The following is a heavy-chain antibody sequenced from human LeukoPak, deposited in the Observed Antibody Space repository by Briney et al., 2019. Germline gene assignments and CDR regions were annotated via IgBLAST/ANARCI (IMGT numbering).Heavy chain of an antibody. CDR3: ARHGIVVVMYFDY. Sequence: SETLSLTCTLSGRSISSSSYFWGWIRQPRGKGLEWFGSIYYSQSTRCNPALKSRVTLSEDTAKNAFSLKLCYVPAPEPAVYYCARHGIVVVMYFDYWGQGTLVTVSS. J-gene: IGHJ4*02. CDR1: GRSISSSSYF. CDR2: IYYSQST. V-gene: IGHV4-39*01. D-gene: IGHD3-22*01.